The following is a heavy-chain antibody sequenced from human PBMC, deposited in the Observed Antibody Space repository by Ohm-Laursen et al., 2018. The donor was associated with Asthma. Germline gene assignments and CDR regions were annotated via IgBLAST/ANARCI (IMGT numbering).Heavy chain of an antibody. D-gene: IGHD6-6*01. CDR3: ARVGIAARVIDY. CDR2: FFLRGND. Sequence: GTLSLTCTVSGSSISSYYWSWIRQPPGKGLEWIGYFFLRGNDNYNPSLRSRVTMSMGTPRDQFSLNLRSVTAADTAVYYCARVGIAARVIDYWGQGTLVTVSS. CDR1: GSSISSYY. V-gene: IGHV4-59*01. J-gene: IGHJ4*02.